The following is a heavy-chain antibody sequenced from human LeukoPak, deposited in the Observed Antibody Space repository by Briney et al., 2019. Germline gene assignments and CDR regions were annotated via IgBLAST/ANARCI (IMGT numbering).Heavy chain of an antibody. J-gene: IGHJ4*02. CDR1: GYTFTDYY. CDR3: ARDGLTYYDFWSGSKNFDY. Sequence: ASVKVSCKASGYTFTDYYMHWVRQAPGQGLEWMGWINPNSGGTNYAQKFQGRVTMTRDTSISTAYMELSRLRSDDTAVYYCARDGLTYYDFWSGSKNFDYWGQGTLVTVSS. D-gene: IGHD3-3*01. CDR2: INPNSGGT. V-gene: IGHV1-2*02.